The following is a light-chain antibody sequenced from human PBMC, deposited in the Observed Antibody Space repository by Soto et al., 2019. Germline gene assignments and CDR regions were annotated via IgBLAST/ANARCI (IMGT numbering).Light chain of an antibody. V-gene: IGKV3-15*01. CDR3: QQYNNWPQT. CDR1: QSVSNN. CDR2: GAS. J-gene: IGKJ1*01. Sequence: EIVSTQSPGTLSLSPWERATLSFRASQSVSNNYLAWYQQKPGQAPRLLIFGASARPTGIPARISGSGSGTDFTLTISGLQSEDFAVYYCQQYNNWPQTFGQGTKVDI.